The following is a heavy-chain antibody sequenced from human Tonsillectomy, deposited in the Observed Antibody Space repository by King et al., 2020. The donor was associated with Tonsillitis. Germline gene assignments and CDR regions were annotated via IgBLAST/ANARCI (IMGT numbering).Heavy chain of an antibody. CDR1: GFTFSSYW. CDR2: IKQDGSEK. Sequence: VLLVESGGGLVQPGGSLRLSCAASGFTFSSYWMSWVRQAPGKGLEWVANIKQDGSEKYYVDSVKGRFTIPRDNAKNSLYLQMNSLRAEDTAVYYCARDPRLDLAAAGLNWFDPWGQGTLVTVSS. V-gene: IGHV3-7*04. D-gene: IGHD6-13*01. J-gene: IGHJ5*02. CDR3: ARDPRLDLAAAGLNWFDP.